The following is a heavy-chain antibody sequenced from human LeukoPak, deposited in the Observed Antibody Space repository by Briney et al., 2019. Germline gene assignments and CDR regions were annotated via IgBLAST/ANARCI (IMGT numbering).Heavy chain of an antibody. Sequence: SETLSLTCTVSGGSISSYCWSWIRQPPGKGLEWIGYIYYSGSTNYNPSLKSRVTISVDTSKNQFSLKLSSVTAADTAVYYCARHVWNSSGLYFDYWGQRTLVTVSS. J-gene: IGHJ4*02. D-gene: IGHD6-19*01. CDR2: IYYSGST. CDR1: GGSISSYC. CDR3: ARHVWNSSGLYFDY. V-gene: IGHV4-59*08.